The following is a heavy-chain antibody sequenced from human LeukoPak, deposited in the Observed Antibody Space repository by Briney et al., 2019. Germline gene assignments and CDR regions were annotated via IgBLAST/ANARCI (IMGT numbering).Heavy chain of an antibody. CDR1: GGSISSSRYY. V-gene: IGHV4-39*01. CDR2: IYYSGST. CDR3: TRQGGWLLLLDY. Sequence: SETLSLTCIVSGGSISSSRYYWGWIRQPPGKGLEWIGSIYYSGSTYYNPSLKSRVTISVDTSKNQFSLKLSSVTAADTAVYYCTRQGGWLLLLDYWGQGTLVTVSS. D-gene: IGHD3-22*01. J-gene: IGHJ4*02.